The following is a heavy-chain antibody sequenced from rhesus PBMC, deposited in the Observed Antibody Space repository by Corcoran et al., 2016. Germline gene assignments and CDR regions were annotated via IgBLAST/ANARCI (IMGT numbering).Heavy chain of an antibody. V-gene: IGHV4-173*01. J-gene: IGHJ4*01. Sequence: QVQLQESGPGLVKPSETLSLTCVGSGGSISRNYWSWIRKSPGKGLEWIGRISGSGGITDYNPSLKSRVTISPDTSKNQFSLKLSSVTAADTAVYYCARDTVDNFDYWGQGVLVTVSS. D-gene: IGHD5-24*01. CDR2: ISGSGGIT. CDR3: ARDTVDNFDY. CDR1: GGSISRNY.